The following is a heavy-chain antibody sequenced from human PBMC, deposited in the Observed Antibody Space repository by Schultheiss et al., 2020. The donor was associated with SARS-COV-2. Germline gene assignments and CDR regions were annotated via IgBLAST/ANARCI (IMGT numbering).Heavy chain of an antibody. Sequence: ASVKVSCKASGYTFTSYGISWVRQAPGQGLEWMGWISAYNGNTNHAEKFQGRIMMTTDTSTNTAYMELRSLKSDDTAVYYCARDRGDYFGWGSYQVTGNDYWGQGTQVTVSS. J-gene: IGHJ4*02. V-gene: IGHV1-18*04. CDR1: GYTFTSYG. D-gene: IGHD3-10*01. CDR2: ISAYNGNT. CDR3: ARDRGDYFGWGSYQVTGNDY.